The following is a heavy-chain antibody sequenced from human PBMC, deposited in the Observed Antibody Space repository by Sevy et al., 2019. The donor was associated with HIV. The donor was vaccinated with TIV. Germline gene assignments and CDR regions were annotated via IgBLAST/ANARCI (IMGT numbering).Heavy chain of an antibody. Sequence: GGSLRLSCAASGFTFSGSAMHWVRQASGKGLEWVGRIRSKANSYATAYAASVKGRFTISRDDSKNTAYLQMNSLRAEDTAVYYCARVGGCSSTSCFAYWFDPWGQGTLVTVSS. CDR1: GFTFSGSA. J-gene: IGHJ5*02. D-gene: IGHD2-2*01. V-gene: IGHV3-73*01. CDR3: ARVGGCSSTSCFAYWFDP. CDR2: IRSKANSYAT.